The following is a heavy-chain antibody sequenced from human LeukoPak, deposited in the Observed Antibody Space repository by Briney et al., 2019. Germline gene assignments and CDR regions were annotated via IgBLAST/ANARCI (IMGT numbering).Heavy chain of an antibody. Sequence: GASVKVSCKASGYTFTSYYMHWVRQAPGQGLEWMGIINPSGGSTSYAQKFRGRVTMTRDTSTSTVYMELSSLRSEDTAVYYCARESAESRAWDMVRGVDYWGQGTLVTVSS. CDR2: INPSGGST. CDR3: ARESAESRAWDMVRGVDY. J-gene: IGHJ4*02. V-gene: IGHV1-46*01. D-gene: IGHD3-10*01. CDR1: GYTFTSYY.